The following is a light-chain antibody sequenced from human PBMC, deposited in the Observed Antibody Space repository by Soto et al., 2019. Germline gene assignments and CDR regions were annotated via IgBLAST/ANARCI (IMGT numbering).Light chain of an antibody. Sequence: EIVMTQSPATLSVSPGERATLSCRASQSVSSNLAWYQQKPGQAPRLLIYGASTSTTGIPARFSGSGSGTEFPLTISRLQSEDSAVYYCQQYNNWYTFGQGTKLEIK. CDR1: QSVSSN. V-gene: IGKV3-15*01. CDR2: GAS. CDR3: QQYNNWYT. J-gene: IGKJ2*01.